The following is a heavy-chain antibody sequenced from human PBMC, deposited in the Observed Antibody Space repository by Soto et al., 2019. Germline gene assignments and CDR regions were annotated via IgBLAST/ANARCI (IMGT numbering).Heavy chain of an antibody. CDR2: MNPNSGNT. CDR1: GDTFTSYE. Sequence: ASVKVSCKASGDTFTSYEINWVRQATGQGXEWMGWMNPNSGNTGYAQKFQGRVTMTRNTSISTGYMELSSLRSEDTAVYYCARLGYCSGGSCRRGNWFDPWGQGTLVTVSS. CDR3: ARLGYCSGGSCRRGNWFDP. J-gene: IGHJ5*02. D-gene: IGHD2-15*01. V-gene: IGHV1-8*01.